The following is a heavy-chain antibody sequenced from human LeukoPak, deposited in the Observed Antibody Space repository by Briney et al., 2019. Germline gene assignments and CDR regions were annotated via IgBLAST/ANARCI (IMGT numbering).Heavy chain of an antibody. D-gene: IGHD2-2*01. CDR3: ATSRAEL. Sequence: SETLSLTCTVSGGSISSYYWSWIRQPAGKGLEWVGRIYNNGSTNYNPSLKSRVTISLDTSKNQFSLKLTSVTAADTAVYYCATSRAELWGRGTQVTVSS. CDR1: GGSISSYY. V-gene: IGHV4-4*07. CDR2: IYNNGST. J-gene: IGHJ2*01.